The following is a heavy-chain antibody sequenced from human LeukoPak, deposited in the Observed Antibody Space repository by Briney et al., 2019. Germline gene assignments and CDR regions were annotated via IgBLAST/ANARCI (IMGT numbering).Heavy chain of an antibody. CDR3: ARHGPFYGTAFYFDY. Sequence: RASETLSLTCTVSGYSISSGYYWGWIRQPAGKGLEWIGRIDTSGNTNYKPSLKSRVTISVDTSKNQFSLRLSSVTAADTAFYYCARHGPFYGTAFYFDYWGQGTLVTVSS. CDR2: IDTSGNT. D-gene: IGHD4-17*01. CDR1: GYSISSGYY. J-gene: IGHJ4*02. V-gene: IGHV4-61*02.